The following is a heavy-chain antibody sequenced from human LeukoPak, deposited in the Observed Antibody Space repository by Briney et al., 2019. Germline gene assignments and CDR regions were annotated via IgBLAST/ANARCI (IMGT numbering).Heavy chain of an antibody. CDR2: IYYSGST. J-gene: IGHJ3*02. V-gene: IGHV4-59*08. CDR1: GGSISSYY. Sequence: SETLSLTCTVSGGSISSYYWSWIRQPPGKGLEWIGYIYYSGSTNYNPSLKSRVTISVDTSKNQFSLKLSSVTAAETAVYYCARIGTLPHDAFDIWGQGTMVTVSS. D-gene: IGHD1-14*01. CDR3: ARIGTLPHDAFDI.